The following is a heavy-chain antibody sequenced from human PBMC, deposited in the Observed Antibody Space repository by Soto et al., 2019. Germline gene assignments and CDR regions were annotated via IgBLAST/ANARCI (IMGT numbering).Heavy chain of an antibody. J-gene: IGHJ4*02. D-gene: IGHD3-22*01. CDR2: ISGSGGST. V-gene: IGHV3-23*01. CDR3: AKDLDGYYDSSGYYKY. CDR1: GFTFSSYA. Sequence: GGSLRLSCAASGFTFSSYAMSWVRQAPGKGLEWVSAISGSGGSTYYADSVKGRFTISRDNSKNTLYLQMNSLRAEDTAVYYCAKDLDGYYDSSGYYKYWGQGTLVTVSS.